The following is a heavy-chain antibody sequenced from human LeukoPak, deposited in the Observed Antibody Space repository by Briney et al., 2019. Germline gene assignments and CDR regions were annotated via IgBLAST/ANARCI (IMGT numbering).Heavy chain of an antibody. V-gene: IGHV4-30-2*01. Sequence: SETLSLTCAVSGGSISSGGYSWSWIRQPPGKGLEWIGYIYHSGSTYYNPSLKSRVTISVDRSKNQFSLKLSSVTAADTAVYYCAGAVKEYCGGDCYSEYFDYWGQGTLVTVSS. J-gene: IGHJ4*02. CDR1: GGSISSGGYS. D-gene: IGHD2-21*02. CDR3: AGAVKEYCGGDCYSEYFDY. CDR2: IYHSGST.